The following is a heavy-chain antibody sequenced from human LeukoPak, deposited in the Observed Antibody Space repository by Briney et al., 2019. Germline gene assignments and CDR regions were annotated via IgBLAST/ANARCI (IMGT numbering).Heavy chain of an antibody. Sequence: SGTLSLTCTVSGGSISSYYWGWIRQPPGQGLEWIGYIYYSGSTTYNPSLKSRVTMSVDTSKNQFSLKLSSVTAADTAVYYCARGFAYGDTGSFDYWGQGTLVTVSS. CDR3: ARGFAYGDTGSFDY. D-gene: IGHD4-17*01. CDR2: IYYSGST. J-gene: IGHJ4*02. CDR1: GGSISSYY. V-gene: IGHV4-59*01.